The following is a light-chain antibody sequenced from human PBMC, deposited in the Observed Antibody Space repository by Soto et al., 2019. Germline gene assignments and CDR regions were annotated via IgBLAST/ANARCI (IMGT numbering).Light chain of an antibody. Sequence: DIQLTQSPAFLSSSVGDRVTITCRASQGINDFLAWYQQKPGKAPKLLIYAASTLQAGVPTRFSGFASGTEFTLTINNLQPADSATYYCQQFNIYPLTFGGGTKVEIK. J-gene: IGKJ4*02. CDR3: QQFNIYPLT. CDR2: AAS. V-gene: IGKV1-9*01. CDR1: QGINDF.